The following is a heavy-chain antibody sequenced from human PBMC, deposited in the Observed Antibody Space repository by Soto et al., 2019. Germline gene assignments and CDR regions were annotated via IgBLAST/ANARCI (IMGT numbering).Heavy chain of an antibody. V-gene: IGHV2-5*02. Sequence: QVTLKESGPTLVKPTQTLTLTCTVSGLSLRTTGVGVGWVRQPPGKALEWLALLYWDDDKRYSPSLRSRLTTAKDTSKTLVVLTMSQIAAEAAATYCWRQMRCGGDSIEIYAFHAYSGVDVWGQGTAFTVSS. CDR2: LYWDDDK. CDR1: GLSLRTTGVG. J-gene: IGHJ6*02. D-gene: IGHD2-21*02. CDR3: RQMRCGGDSIEIYAFHAYSGVDV.